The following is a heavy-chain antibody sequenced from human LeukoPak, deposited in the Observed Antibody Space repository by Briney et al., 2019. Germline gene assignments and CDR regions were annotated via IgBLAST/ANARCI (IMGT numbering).Heavy chain of an antibody. D-gene: IGHD2-2*02. CDR3: TLYNY. CDR1: GYTFNNHD. CDR2: INPGNGNT. Sequence: ASVKVSCKASGYTFNNHDMHWVRQAPGQRLEWMGWINPGNGNTKYSQEFQGGLTITRDTFASTVYMDLSSLRSDDMAVYYCTLYNYWGQGTLVTVSS. J-gene: IGHJ4*02. V-gene: IGHV1-3*03.